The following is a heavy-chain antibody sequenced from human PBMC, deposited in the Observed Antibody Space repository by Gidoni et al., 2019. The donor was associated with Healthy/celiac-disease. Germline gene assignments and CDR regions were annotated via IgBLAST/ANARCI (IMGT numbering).Heavy chain of an antibody. CDR2: IWYEGSNK. CDR1: GFTFSSYG. D-gene: IGHD3-22*01. Sequence: QVQLVESGGGVVQPGRSLRLSCAASGFTFSSYGMHWVRQAPGKGLEWVAVIWYEGSNKYYADSVKGRFTISRDNSKNTLYLQMNSLRAEDTAVYYCASLEYYYDSSGYSPSDAFDIWGQGTMVTVSS. CDR3: ASLEYYYDSSGYSPSDAFDI. V-gene: IGHV3-33*01. J-gene: IGHJ3*02.